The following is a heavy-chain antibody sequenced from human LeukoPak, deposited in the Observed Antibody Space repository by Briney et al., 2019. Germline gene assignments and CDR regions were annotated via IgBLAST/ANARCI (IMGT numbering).Heavy chain of an antibody. J-gene: IGHJ3*02. Sequence: PGGSLRLSCAASGFTFSRYSMNWVRQAPGKGLEWVSSISDSGNLIHYADSVRGRFTISRDNAKNSLYLQMNSLRAEDTAVYYCARPPLYNNGPDALDIWGQGTMVTVSS. D-gene: IGHD2-8*01. CDR2: ISDSGNLI. CDR1: GFTFSRYS. V-gene: IGHV3-21*04. CDR3: ARPPLYNNGPDALDI.